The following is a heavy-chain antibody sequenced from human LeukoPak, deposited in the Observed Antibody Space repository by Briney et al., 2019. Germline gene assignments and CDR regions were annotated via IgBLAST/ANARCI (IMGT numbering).Heavy chain of an antibody. J-gene: IGHJ3*02. CDR2: IHPSGGGT. V-gene: IGHV1-46*01. CDR3: ARPRPTSWQRGASFDI. D-gene: IGHD2-2*01. CDR1: GFSLTSSN. Sequence: ASVKVSCKASGFSLTSSNIHWVRQAPGQGLEWLGKIHPSGGGTSYAQKFQGRVRMTTDTSTSTVYMELSSLRSEDTAVYYCARPRPTSWQRGASFDIWGQGTMVTVSS.